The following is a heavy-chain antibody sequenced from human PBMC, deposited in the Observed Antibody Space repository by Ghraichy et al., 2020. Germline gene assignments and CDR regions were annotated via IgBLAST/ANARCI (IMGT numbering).Heavy chain of an antibody. V-gene: IGHV4-39*01. CDR2: IYYSGSS. Sequence: SQTLSLTCTVSGGSILSSSYYWGWIRQPPGKGLEWIRSIYYSGSSYYNPSLKSRVTISVDASKNQFSLKLTSVTAADTAIYYCARHSPGYNDFWSGYFDFWGPGTVVTVSS. D-gene: IGHD3-3*01. J-gene: IGHJ4*02. CDR1: GGSILSSSYY. CDR3: ARHSPGYNDFWSGYFDF.